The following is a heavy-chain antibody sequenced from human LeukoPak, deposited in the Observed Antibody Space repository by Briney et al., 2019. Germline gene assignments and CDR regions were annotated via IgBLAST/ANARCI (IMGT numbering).Heavy chain of an antibody. CDR3: RMTIFGVVADY. Sequence: GGSLRLSCAVSGFTFSSYTMNWVRQAPGKGLEWVSYISSSGSTIYYADSVKGRFTISRDNAKNSLYLQMNSLRAEDTAVYYCRMTIFGVVADYWGQGTLVTVSS. V-gene: IGHV3-48*04. CDR2: ISSSGSTI. J-gene: IGHJ4*02. CDR1: GFTFSSYT. D-gene: IGHD3-3*01.